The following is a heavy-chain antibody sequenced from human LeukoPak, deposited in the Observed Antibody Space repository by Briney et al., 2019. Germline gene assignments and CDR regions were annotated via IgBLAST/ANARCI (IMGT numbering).Heavy chain of an antibody. D-gene: IGHD1-20*01. CDR2: IKSKTDGGTT. V-gene: IGHV3-15*01. Sequence: GGSLRLSCAASGFTFSNAWMSWVRQAPGKGLEWVGRIKSKTDGGTTDYAAPVKGRFTISRGDSKNTLYLQMNSLRAEDTAVYYCAKKGSGLAGTTVGLDYWGQGTLVTVSS. CDR1: GFTFSNAW. CDR3: AKKGSGLAGTTVGLDY. J-gene: IGHJ4*02.